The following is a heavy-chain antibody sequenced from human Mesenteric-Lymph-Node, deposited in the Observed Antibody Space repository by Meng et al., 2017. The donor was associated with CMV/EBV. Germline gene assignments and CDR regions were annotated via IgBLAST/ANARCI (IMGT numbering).Heavy chain of an antibody. CDR1: GFTFSSYT. D-gene: IGHD3-3*01. CDR2: ISYDGSNK. V-gene: IGHV3-30-3*01. J-gene: IGHJ4*02. CDR3: ARDHYDFWSGYYTTKKYYFDY. Sequence: GESLKISCAASGFTFSSYTIHCVRQAPGKGLEWVAVISYDGSNKYYADSVKGRFTISRDNSNNTVYLQMNGLRAEDTAVYYCARDHYDFWSGYYTTKKYYFDYWGQGTLVTVSS.